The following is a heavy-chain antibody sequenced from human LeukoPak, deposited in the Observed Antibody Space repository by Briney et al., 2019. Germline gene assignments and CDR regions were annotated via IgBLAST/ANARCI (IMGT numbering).Heavy chain of an antibody. CDR3: ARARTDMVRGVKGWFDP. J-gene: IGHJ5*02. D-gene: IGHD3-10*01. CDR1: GYTFTSYG. CDR2: ISAYNGNT. Sequence: ASVKVSCKASGYTFTSYGISWVRQAPGQGLEWMGWISAYNGNTNYAQKLQGRVTMTTDTSTSTAYMELRSLRSDDTAVYYCARARTDMVRGVKGWFDPWGQGTLVTVSS. V-gene: IGHV1-18*01.